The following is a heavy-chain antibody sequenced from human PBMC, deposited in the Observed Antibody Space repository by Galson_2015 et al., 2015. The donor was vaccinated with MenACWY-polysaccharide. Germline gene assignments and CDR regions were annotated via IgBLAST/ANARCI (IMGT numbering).Heavy chain of an antibody. V-gene: IGHV3-74*01. Sequence: SLRLSCAASGLTFSRYWMHWIRQAPGKGLVWVSRINGDGNSTNCADSVKGRFTISRDNAKNTLYLQMNSLRAEDTAVYYCTKDFDWSDGHWGQGTLVTVSS. CDR1: GLTFSRYW. CDR3: TKDFDWSDGH. J-gene: IGHJ4*02. D-gene: IGHD3-9*01. CDR2: INGDGNST.